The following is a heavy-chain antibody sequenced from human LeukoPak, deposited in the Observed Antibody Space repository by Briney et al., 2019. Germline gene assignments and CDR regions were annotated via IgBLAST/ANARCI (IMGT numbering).Heavy chain of an antibody. V-gene: IGHV3-23*01. CDR2: INVSGNT. CDR3: AKAPVTTCSGAYCSPFDY. CDR1: GFTLSSDA. J-gene: IGHJ4*02. D-gene: IGHD2-15*01. Sequence: GGSLRLSCAASGFTLSSDAMSWVRQGPGKGLEGVSAINVSGNTYHADSVKGRFTISRDSSKNTLYLQMNSLRAGDAAVYYSAKAPVTTCSGAYCSPFDYWSQGTLVTVSS.